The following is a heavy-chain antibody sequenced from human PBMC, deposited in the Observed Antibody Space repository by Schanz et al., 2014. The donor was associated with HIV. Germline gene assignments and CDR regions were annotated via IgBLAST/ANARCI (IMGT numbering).Heavy chain of an antibody. CDR1: GYSISRGGYY. J-gene: IGHJ5*02. Sequence: QVHLQESGPGLVKPSQTLSLTCSVSGYSISRGGYYWSWIRQHPGKGLEWIGYIYHSGSTYYNPYLKTRVTISVDTSKNQFSLKLRSVTAADTAVYYCARADFGHDLGFDPWGQGTLVTVSS. CDR2: IYHSGST. CDR3: ARADFGHDLGFDP. V-gene: IGHV4-31*02. D-gene: IGHD4-17*01.